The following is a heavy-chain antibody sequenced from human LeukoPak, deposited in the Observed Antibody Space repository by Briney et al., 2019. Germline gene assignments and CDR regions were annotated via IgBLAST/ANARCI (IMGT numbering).Heavy chain of an antibody. CDR1: GCTFSSYA. CDR2: ISASGGST. D-gene: IGHD5-12*01. CDR3: AKSPTADSGYVGDY. Sequence: PGGSLRLSCAASGCTFSSYAMSWVRQAPGKGLEWVSAISASGGSTYTAASVMGRFTISRDNSKNTLYLQMNSLRAEDTAVYYCAKSPTADSGYVGDYWGQGTLVTVSS. V-gene: IGHV3-23*01. J-gene: IGHJ4*02.